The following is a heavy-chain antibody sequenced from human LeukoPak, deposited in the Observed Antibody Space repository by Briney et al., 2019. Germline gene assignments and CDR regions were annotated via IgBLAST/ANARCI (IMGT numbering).Heavy chain of an antibody. CDR3: ARGGGSGELDY. V-gene: IGHV1-69*04. J-gene: IGHJ4*02. Sequence: ASVTVSCTASGGTFTSYAISWVRQAPGQGLEWMGRIIPILGIANYAQKFQGRVTITADKSTSTAYMELSSLRSEDTAVYYCARGGGSGELDYWGQGTLVTVSS. CDR2: IIPILGIA. CDR1: GGTFTSYA. D-gene: IGHD2-15*01.